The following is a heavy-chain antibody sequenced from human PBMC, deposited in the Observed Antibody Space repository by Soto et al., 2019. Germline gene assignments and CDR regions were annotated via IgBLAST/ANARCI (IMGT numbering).Heavy chain of an antibody. D-gene: IGHD3-10*01. Sequence: QVQLQESGPGLVKPSQTLSLTCTVSGGSISSGDYYWSWIRQPPGKGLEWIGYIYYSGSTYYNPSLKRRVTISVDTSKNQFSLKLSSVTAADTAVYYCARDRYGSGSYYAHSYYFDYWGQGTLVTVSS. J-gene: IGHJ4*02. CDR1: GGSISSGDYY. V-gene: IGHV4-30-4*01. CDR3: ARDRYGSGSYYAHSYYFDY. CDR2: IYYSGST.